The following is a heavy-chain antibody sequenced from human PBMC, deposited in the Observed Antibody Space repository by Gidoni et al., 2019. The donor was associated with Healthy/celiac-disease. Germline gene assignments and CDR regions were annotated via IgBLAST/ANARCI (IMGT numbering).Heavy chain of an antibody. CDR3: AKDREEDDYYFDY. CDR1: GFTFSSYG. Sequence: QVQLVESGGGVVQPGRSLRLSCAASGFTFSSYGMHWVRQAPGKGLEWVAVISHDGSNKYYADSVKGRFTISRDNSKNTLYLQMNSLRAEDTAVYYCAKDREEDDYYFDYWGQGTLVTVSS. V-gene: IGHV3-30*18. CDR2: ISHDGSNK. J-gene: IGHJ4*02. D-gene: IGHD1-1*01.